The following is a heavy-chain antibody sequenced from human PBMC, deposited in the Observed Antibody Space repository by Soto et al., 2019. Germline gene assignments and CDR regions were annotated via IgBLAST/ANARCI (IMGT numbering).Heavy chain of an antibody. CDR1: AGSIRSDGFY. V-gene: IGHV4-31*03. CDR2: IYHSGGT. Sequence: PLETRSLTCSVSAGSIRSDGFYWNWIRQPPGRGLEWIGYIYHSGGTYSSPSLRSRVTISIDTSKSQFSLSLDSVTAAATAVYFCARAHAPTLPFEYWCLGTLV. D-gene: IGHD2-15*01. J-gene: IGHJ4*01. CDR3: ARAHAPTLPFEY.